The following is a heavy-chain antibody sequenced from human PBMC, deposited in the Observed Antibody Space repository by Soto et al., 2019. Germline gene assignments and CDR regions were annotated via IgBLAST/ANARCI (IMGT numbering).Heavy chain of an antibody. J-gene: IGHJ4*02. V-gene: IGHV4-39*01. D-gene: IGHD2-15*01. Sequence: SETLSLTCTVSGGSIYRSGYYWGWIRQPPGRGLEWIGNIDYNGVTYSNPSLKSRVTIARDTSKNQFSLKLTAVTAADTALYYCGKVLVGATGHTDSDSWGPGTLVTVSS. CDR3: GKVLVGATGHTDSDS. CDR2: IDYNGVT. CDR1: GGSIYRSGYY.